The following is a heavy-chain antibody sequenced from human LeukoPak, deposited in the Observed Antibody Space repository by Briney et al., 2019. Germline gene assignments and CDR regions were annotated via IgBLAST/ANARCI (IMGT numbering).Heavy chain of an antibody. CDR3: ARVSRGPHPYYYDSSGYMDY. Sequence: GGSLRLSCTTSGFNFRAYWMAWVRQAPGKGLEWVANIHQHGSKENYVDSVKGRFTISRDNAKNSVFLQMNSLRAEDTAVYYCARVSRGPHPYYYDSSGYMDYWGQGTLVTVSS. CDR2: IHQHGSKE. V-gene: IGHV3-7*03. J-gene: IGHJ4*02. D-gene: IGHD3-22*01. CDR1: GFNFRAYW.